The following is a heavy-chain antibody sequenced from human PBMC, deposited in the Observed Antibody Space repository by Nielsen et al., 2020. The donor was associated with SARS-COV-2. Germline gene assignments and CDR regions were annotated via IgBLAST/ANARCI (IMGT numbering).Heavy chain of an antibody. Sequence: GESLKISCAASGFTFSSYGMHWVRQAPGKGLEWVAVIWYDGSNKYYADSVKGRFTISRDNPKNTLYLQMNSLRAEDAAVYYCARHMLFYHYYGMDVWGLGTTVTVSS. CDR1: GFTFSSYG. D-gene: IGHD2-8*01. CDR2: IWYDGSNK. V-gene: IGHV3-33*01. CDR3: ARHMLFYHYYGMDV. J-gene: IGHJ6*02.